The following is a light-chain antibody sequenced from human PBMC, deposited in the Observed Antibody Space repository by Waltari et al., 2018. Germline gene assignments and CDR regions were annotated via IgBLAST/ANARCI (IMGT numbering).Light chain of an antibody. V-gene: IGKV3-20*01. J-gene: IGKJ1*01. CDR1: QGVGKY. Sequence: EIVLTQSPGTLSLSPRERATLSCRASQGVGKYLAWYQQRPGQAPRLLLYHASIRATGIPDRFSGSGFGTDFSLTISRLEPEDFAVYYCQKYDFLPATFGQGTTVEIK. CDR3: QKYDFLPAT. CDR2: HAS.